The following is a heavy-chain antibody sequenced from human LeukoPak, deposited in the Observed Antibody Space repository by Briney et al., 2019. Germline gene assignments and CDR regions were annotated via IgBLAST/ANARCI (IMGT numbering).Heavy chain of an antibody. CDR3: ARRPYYYDSSGYLIENALDI. CDR2: ISAYNGNT. D-gene: IGHD3-22*01. Sequence: ASVKVSCKASGYTFTSYGISWVRQAPGQGLEWMGWISAYNGNTNYAQKLQGRVTMTTDTSTSTAYMELRSLRSDDTAVYYCARRPYYYDSSGYLIENALDIWGQGTMVTVSS. V-gene: IGHV1-18*01. J-gene: IGHJ3*02. CDR1: GYTFTSYG.